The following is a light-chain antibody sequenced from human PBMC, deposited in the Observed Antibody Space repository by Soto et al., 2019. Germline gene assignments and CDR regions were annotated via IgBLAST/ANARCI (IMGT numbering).Light chain of an antibody. CDR3: AAWDDSLSGHWV. J-gene: IGLJ3*02. CDR1: SSNIGSNY. V-gene: IGLV1-47*01. Sequence: QSVLTQPPSASGTPGQRVTISCSGSSSNIGSNYVYWYQQLPGTAPKLLIYRNNQRPSGVPDRFSGSKSGTSASLAISGLRSEDEADYYCAAWDDSLSGHWVFGGGITLTVL. CDR2: RNN.